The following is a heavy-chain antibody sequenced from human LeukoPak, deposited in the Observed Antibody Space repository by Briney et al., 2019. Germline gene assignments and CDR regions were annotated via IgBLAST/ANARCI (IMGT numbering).Heavy chain of an antibody. Sequence: PSQTLSLTCAISGDSVSSNTVGWHWIRQSPSRGLEWLGRTYYRSKWNNDYAISVKSRITINSDTSKNQFSLQLNSVTPEDTAVYYCARPQHWGYDYWGQGTLVTVSS. D-gene: IGHD7-27*01. CDR1: GDSVSSNTVG. V-gene: IGHV6-1*01. J-gene: IGHJ4*02. CDR3: ARPQHWGYDY. CDR2: TYYRSKWNN.